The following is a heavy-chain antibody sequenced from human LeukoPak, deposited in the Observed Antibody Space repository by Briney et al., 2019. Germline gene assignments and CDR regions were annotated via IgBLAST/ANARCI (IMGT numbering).Heavy chain of an antibody. CDR2: IRYDGSNK. J-gene: IGHJ4*02. CDR3: AKPYSSSWYYFDY. Sequence: PGGSLRLSCAASGFTFSSYGMHWVRQAPGTGLEGVAFIRYDGSNKYYADSVKGRFTISRDNSKNTLYLQMNSLRAEYTAVYYCAKPYSSSWYYFDYWGQGTLVTVSS. V-gene: IGHV3-30*02. D-gene: IGHD6-13*01. CDR1: GFTFSSYG.